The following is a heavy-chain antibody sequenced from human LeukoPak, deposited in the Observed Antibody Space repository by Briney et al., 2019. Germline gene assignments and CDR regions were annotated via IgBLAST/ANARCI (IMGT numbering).Heavy chain of an antibody. Sequence: GGSLRLSCATSGFTVSSNYMSWVRQAPGKGLEWVSVIYESGTTYYADSVKGRFLIFRDTSKNTVDLQMNSLRVEDTAVYYCAGRRSSGWYAYWGQGTLVTVSS. V-gene: IGHV3-53*01. D-gene: IGHD6-19*01. CDR3: AGRRSSGWYAY. CDR2: IYESGTT. J-gene: IGHJ4*02. CDR1: GFTVSSNY.